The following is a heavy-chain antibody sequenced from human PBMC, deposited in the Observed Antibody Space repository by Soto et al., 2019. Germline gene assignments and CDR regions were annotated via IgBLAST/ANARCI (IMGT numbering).Heavy chain of an antibody. Sequence: PGESLKISCKGSGYSFSSYWIAWVRQMPGKGLEWMGIIYPGDSDTRYSPSFQGQVTISADKSINTAYLQLNSLKASDSAIYYCARHRISNWFDPWGQGTLVTVSS. CDR3: ARHRISNWFDP. J-gene: IGHJ5*02. CDR2: IYPGDSDT. CDR1: GYSFSSYW. V-gene: IGHV5-51*01.